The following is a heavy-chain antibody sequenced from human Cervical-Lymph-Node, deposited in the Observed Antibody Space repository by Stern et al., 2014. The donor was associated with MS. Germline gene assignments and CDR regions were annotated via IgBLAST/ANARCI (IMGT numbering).Heavy chain of an antibody. Sequence: VHLVESGGGVVQPGRSLRLSCAASGFSFRDYGMHWVRQAPGMGLEWLAVIWYDGSNTYYADSVKGRFTVSRDISKNTLYLQMNSLRAVDTAVYYCTRAVSGATWFDFWGQGTPVTVSS. CDR1: GFSFRDYG. V-gene: IGHV3-33*01. CDR3: TRAVSGATWFDF. D-gene: IGHD1-26*01. CDR2: IWYDGSNT. J-gene: IGHJ4*02.